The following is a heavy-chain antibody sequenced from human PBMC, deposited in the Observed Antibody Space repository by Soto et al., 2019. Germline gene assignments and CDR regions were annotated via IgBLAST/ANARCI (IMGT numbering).Heavy chain of an antibody. CDR1: GDSISSSGYY. J-gene: IGHJ4*02. CDR3: AGHVSVSGFAYYFDQ. Sequence: QLHMKESGPGPVKPSETLSLTCTVSGDSISSSGYYWAWIRKPPGKGLEWIGNIDYSGSTYYNPSLKSRVAFSVYTSKNQFSLKVISLTAADTAVYYCAGHVSVSGFAYYFDQWGQGTLVTVSS. D-gene: IGHD5-12*01. CDR2: IDYSGST. V-gene: IGHV4-39*01.